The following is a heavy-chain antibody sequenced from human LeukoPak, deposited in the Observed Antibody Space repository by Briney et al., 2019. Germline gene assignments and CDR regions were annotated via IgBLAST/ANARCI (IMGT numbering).Heavy chain of an antibody. CDR2: IYYTGNT. CDR1: GVSISNHY. J-gene: IGHJ4*02. Sequence: SETLSLTGTVSGVSISNHYSSWIRQPPGKGLEWIGYIYYTGNTNYNPSLKSRVTISEDTSKNQVSLELSSVTAADTAVYYCVRHSRVVAFDYWGQGNLVTVSS. CDR3: VRHSRVVAFDY. D-gene: IGHD2-15*01. V-gene: IGHV4-59*08.